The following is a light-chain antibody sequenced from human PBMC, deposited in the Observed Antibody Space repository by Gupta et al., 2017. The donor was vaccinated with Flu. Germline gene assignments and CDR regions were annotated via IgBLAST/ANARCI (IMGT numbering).Light chain of an antibody. Sequence: QSALTQPRSMSRSPGQSPTIACTGTSSDAGGYNYVSWYQQHPGKAPKLMIYDVSKRPSGVPDRFSGSKSGNTASLTISGLQAEDEADYYCCSYAGSYTCWVFGGGTKLTVL. J-gene: IGLJ3*02. CDR2: DVS. V-gene: IGLV2-11*01. CDR3: CSYAGSYTCWV. CDR1: SSDAGGYNY.